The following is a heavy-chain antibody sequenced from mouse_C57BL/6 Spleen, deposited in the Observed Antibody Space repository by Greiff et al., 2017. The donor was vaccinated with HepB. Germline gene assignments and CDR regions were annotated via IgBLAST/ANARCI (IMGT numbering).Heavy chain of an antibody. Sequence: VQLQQSGAELVRPGASVKLSCTASGFNIKDYYMHWVKQRPEQGLEWIGRIDPEDGDTEYAPKFQGKATMTADTSSNTAYLQLSRLTSEDTAVYYCTTDYSCAWFAYWGQGTLVTVAA. V-gene: IGHV14-1*01. CDR1: GFNIKDYY. D-gene: IGHD2-12*01. CDR3: TTDYSCAWFAY. CDR2: IDPEDGDT. J-gene: IGHJ3*01.